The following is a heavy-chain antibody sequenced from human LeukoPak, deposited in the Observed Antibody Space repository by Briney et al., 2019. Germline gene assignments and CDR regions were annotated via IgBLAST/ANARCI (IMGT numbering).Heavy chain of an antibody. Sequence: SETLSLTCTVSGYSISSGYYWGWIRQPPGKGLEWIGSIYHSGRTFYNPSLKSRVTISVDTSKNQFSLRLSSVTAADTAVYYCARASYSYDINGWVPFDYWGQGTLVTVSS. CDR1: GYSISSGYY. J-gene: IGHJ4*02. CDR3: ARASYSYDINGWVPFDY. V-gene: IGHV4-38-2*02. CDR2: IYHSGRT. D-gene: IGHD3-22*01.